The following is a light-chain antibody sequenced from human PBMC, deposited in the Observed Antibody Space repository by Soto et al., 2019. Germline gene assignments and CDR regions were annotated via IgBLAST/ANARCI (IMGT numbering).Light chain of an antibody. CDR1: QSISTW. Sequence: IPLTQSPSTLPSSVGDRVTIPCRANQSISTWLAWYQQQPGKAPNLLIYNASRLETGVPPRFSGSGSGTEFALTINFLQPDDFAIYYCQRYNSYSPLTFGGGTKVDIK. J-gene: IGKJ4*01. V-gene: IGKV1-5*03. CDR3: QRYNSYSPLT. CDR2: NAS.